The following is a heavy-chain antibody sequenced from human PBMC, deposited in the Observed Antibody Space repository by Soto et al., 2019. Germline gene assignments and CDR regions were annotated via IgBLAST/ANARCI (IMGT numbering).Heavy chain of an antibody. V-gene: IGHV3-21*01. J-gene: IGHJ6*03. CDR1: GFTFSDYR. D-gene: IGHD6-6*01. Sequence: GGSLRLSCAASGFTFSDYRMNWVRQAPGKGLEWVSSISGGTTHINYADSVKGRFTISRDNAKNSLYLQMDSLRGEDTAVYYCARDGCCSSSSTNYYMDVWGKGTTVTVSS. CDR3: ARDGCCSSSSTNYYMDV. CDR2: ISGGTTHI.